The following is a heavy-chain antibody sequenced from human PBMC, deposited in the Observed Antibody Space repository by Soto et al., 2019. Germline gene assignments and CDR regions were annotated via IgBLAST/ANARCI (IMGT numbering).Heavy chain of an antibody. D-gene: IGHD3-10*01. CDR2: IKSKADGGTV. J-gene: IGHJ4*02. CDR1: GFSLSDGW. V-gene: IGHV3-15*07. CDR3: TRRPKAGDAGVDPLAH. Sequence: EVRLVQSGGGFVKPEGSLRLSCSASGFSLSDGWMNWVRQTPGKGLEGVGRIKSKADGGTVDYAAPVKGRFVISRDDSENMLYLQMNSLKADDTGIYYCTRRPKAGDAGVDPLAHWGQGALVTVSS.